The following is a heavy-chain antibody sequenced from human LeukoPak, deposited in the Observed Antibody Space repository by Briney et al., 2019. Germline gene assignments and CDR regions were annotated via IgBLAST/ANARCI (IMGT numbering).Heavy chain of an antibody. Sequence: GASVKVSCKVSGYTLTELSMHWVRQAPGKGLEWMGGFDPEDGETIYAQKFQGRVTMTEDTSTDTAYMELSGLRSEDTAVYYCAKEPGWYCTNGVCYYFDYWGQGTLVTVSS. J-gene: IGHJ4*02. CDR3: AKEPGWYCTNGVCYYFDY. D-gene: IGHD2-8*01. CDR2: FDPEDGET. V-gene: IGHV1-24*01. CDR1: GYTLTELS.